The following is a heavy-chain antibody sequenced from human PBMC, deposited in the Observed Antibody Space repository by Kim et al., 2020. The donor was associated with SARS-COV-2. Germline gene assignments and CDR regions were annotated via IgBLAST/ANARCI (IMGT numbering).Heavy chain of an antibody. Sequence: GGSLRLSCAASGFTVSSNYMSWVRQAPGNGLEWVSVIYSGGSTYYADSVKGRFTISRDNSKNTLYLQMNSLRAEDTTVYYCARAPYYYDSSGYYPLSMDVWGQGTTVTVSS. J-gene: IGHJ6*02. D-gene: IGHD3-22*01. CDR2: IYSGGST. V-gene: IGHV3-66*01. CDR1: GFTVSSNY. CDR3: ARAPYYYDSSGYYPLSMDV.